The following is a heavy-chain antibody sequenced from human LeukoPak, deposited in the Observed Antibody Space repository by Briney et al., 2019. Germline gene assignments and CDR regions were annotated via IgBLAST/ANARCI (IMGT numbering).Heavy chain of an antibody. Sequence: GGSLRLSCAASGFPFSSYSMTWVRQAPGKGLEWVSAISGSGGSTYYADSVKGRFTISRDNSKNTLYLQMNSLRAEDTAVYYCAKAAQYSSGWYRDYYYYGMDVWGQGTTVTVSS. CDR2: ISGSGGST. V-gene: IGHV3-23*01. J-gene: IGHJ6*02. CDR1: GFPFSSYS. CDR3: AKAAQYSSGWYRDYYYYGMDV. D-gene: IGHD6-19*01.